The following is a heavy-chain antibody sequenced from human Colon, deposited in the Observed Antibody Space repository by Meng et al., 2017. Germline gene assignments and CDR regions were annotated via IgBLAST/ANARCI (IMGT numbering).Heavy chain of an antibody. V-gene: IGHV4-39*01. CDR3: ARLDTTVNKTFDY. J-gene: IGHJ4*02. CDR1: GGSISSRSYY. Sequence: QPQLQESGPGMVKPSETLSRICTVSGGSISSRSYYWCWIRQPPGKGLEWIVTINYSWSTYYNPSLKSRVTKSVDTSKNQFSLKLSSATAADTAVYYCARLDTTVNKTFDYWGQGTLVTVSS. D-gene: IGHD4-17*01. CDR2: INYSWST.